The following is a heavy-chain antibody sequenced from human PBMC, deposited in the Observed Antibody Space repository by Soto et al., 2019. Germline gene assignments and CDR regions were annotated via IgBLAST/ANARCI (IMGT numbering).Heavy chain of an antibody. Sequence: GGALWVSCKGSRYCFAVYWITWVRHKPEKGLEWRGRIDPSNSRSKYSPDFRRHGTISVTKSITTVFLQRSSLRASDTAVYYCARQICGSDTGPNLQYHFDSWGQGTPVTVSS. CDR2: IDPSNSRS. CDR1: RYCFAVYW. J-gene: IGHJ4*02. V-gene: IGHV5-10-1*01. CDR3: ARQICGSDTGPNLQYHFDS. D-gene: IGHD5-18*01.